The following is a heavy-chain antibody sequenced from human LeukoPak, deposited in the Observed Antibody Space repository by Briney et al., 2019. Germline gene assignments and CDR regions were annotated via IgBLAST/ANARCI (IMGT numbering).Heavy chain of an antibody. V-gene: IGHV3-30*04. J-gene: IGHJ6*04. Sequence: GGSLRLFCAASGFTFSSYAMHWVRQAPGKGLEWVAVISYDGSNKYYADSVKGRFTISRDNSKNTLYLQMNSLRAEDTAVYYCARDCVAAADYEIYYYYYGMDVWGKGTTVTVSS. CDR2: ISYDGSNK. CDR1: GFTFSSYA. CDR3: ARDCVAAADYEIYYYYYGMDV. D-gene: IGHD6-13*01.